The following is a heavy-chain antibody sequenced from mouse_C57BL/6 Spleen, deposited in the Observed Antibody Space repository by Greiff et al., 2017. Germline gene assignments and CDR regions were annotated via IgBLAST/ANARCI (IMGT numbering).Heavy chain of an antibody. V-gene: IGHV5-9*01. CDR2: ISGGGGNT. D-gene: IGHD1-1*01. CDR1: GFTFSSYT. J-gene: IGHJ1*03. Sequence: EVQRVESGGGLVKPGGSLKLSCAASGFTFSSYTMSWVRQTPEKRLEWVATISGGGGNTYYPDSVKGRFTISRDNAKNTLYLQMSSLRSEDTALYYCARHYYGSSYASHWYFDVWGTGTTVTVSS. CDR3: ARHYYGSSYASHWYFDV.